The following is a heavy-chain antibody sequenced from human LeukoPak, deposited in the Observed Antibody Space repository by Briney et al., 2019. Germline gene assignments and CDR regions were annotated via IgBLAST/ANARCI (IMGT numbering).Heavy chain of an antibody. CDR3: ARVWGRYCSGGSCYGFRWFDP. D-gene: IGHD2-15*01. Sequence: PSETLSLTCAVYGGSFSGYYWSWIRQPPGKGLEWIGEINHSGSTNHNPSLKSRVTISVDTSKNQFSLKLSSVTAADTAVYYCARVWGRYCSGGSCYGFRWFDPWGQGTLVTVSS. CDR2: INHSGST. V-gene: IGHV4-34*01. J-gene: IGHJ5*02. CDR1: GGSFSGYY.